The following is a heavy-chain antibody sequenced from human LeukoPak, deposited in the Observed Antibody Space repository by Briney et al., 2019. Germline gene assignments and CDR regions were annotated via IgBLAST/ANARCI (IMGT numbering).Heavy chain of an antibody. CDR3: ARANWYCSSTSCYASYYYYGMDV. D-gene: IGHD2-2*01. CDR1: GFTFSSYW. CDR2: IKQDGGEK. J-gene: IGHJ6*01. Sequence: GGSLRLSCAASGFTFSSYWMSWVRQAPGRGLEWVANIKQDGGEKYYLDSVKGRFTISRDNANNSLFLQMNSLRAEDTAVYYCARANWYCSSTSCYASYYYYGMDVWGQGTTVTVSS. V-gene: IGHV3-7*01.